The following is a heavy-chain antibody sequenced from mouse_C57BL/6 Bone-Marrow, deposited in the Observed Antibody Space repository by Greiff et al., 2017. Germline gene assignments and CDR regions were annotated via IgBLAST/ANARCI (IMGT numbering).Heavy chain of an antibody. CDR3: AREVFSWFAY. CDR1: GYSFTSGYY. CDR2: ISYDGSN. J-gene: IGHJ3*01. Sequence: EVKLMESGPGLVKPSQSLSLTCSVSGYSFTSGYYWNWIRQFPGNKLEWMGYISYDGSNNYNPSLKNRISITHDTSKNQFFLKLNSVTAEDTAAYFCAREVFSWFAYWGQGTLLTVSA. V-gene: IGHV3-6*01.